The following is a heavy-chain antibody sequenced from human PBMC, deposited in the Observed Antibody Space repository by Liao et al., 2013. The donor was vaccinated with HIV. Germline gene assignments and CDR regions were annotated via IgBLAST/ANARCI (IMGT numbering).Heavy chain of an antibody. D-gene: IGHD3-10*01. Sequence: QLQLQESGPGLVKPSETLSLTCTVSGGSINSSPYYWVWIRQPPGKGLEWIASINYGGSTYYNPSLKSRVTISVDTSKNQFSLRLRSVTAADTAVYYCARDNRLWFGELQEYFHHWGPRATLGHRLL. CDR1: GGSINSSPYY. CDR2: INYGGST. CDR3: ARDNRLWFGELQEYFHH. V-gene: IGHV4-39*07. J-gene: IGHJ1*01.